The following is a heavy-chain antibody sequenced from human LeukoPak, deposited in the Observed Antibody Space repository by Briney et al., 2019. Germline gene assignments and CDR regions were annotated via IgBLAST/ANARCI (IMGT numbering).Heavy chain of an antibody. CDR2: IYYSGST. Sequence: KPSETLSLTCTVSGGSISSYYWSWIRQPPGKGLEWIGYIYYSGSTNYNPSLKSRVTISVDTSKNRLSLQLRSVTAADTAMYYCASPSKWELSDLDYWGQGTLVTVSS. D-gene: IGHD1-26*01. CDR1: GGSISSYY. J-gene: IGHJ4*02. V-gene: IGHV4-59*08. CDR3: ASPSKWELSDLDY.